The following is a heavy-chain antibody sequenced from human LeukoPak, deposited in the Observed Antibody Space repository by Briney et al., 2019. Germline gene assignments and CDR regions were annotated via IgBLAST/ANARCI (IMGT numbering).Heavy chain of an antibody. CDR3: AKSDDYGDYLDY. Sequence: PGGSLRLSCAASGFTFSSCWMHWVRQAPGKGLVWVSRINSDGSSTSYADSVKGRFTISRDNSKNTLYLQMNSLRAEDTAVYYCAKSDDYGDYLDYWGQGTLVTVSS. V-gene: IGHV3-74*01. J-gene: IGHJ4*02. CDR1: GFTFSSCW. CDR2: INSDGSST. D-gene: IGHD4-17*01.